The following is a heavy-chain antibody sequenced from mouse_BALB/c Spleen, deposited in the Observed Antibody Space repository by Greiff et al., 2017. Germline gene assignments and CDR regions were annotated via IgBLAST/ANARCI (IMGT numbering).Heavy chain of an antibody. CDR3: ARHGLITTVVESY. J-gene: IGHJ3*01. V-gene: IGHV5-12-1*01. CDR2: ISSGGGST. Sequence: DVKLVESGGGLVKPGGSLKLSCAASGFAFSSYDMSWVRQTPEKRLEWVAYISSGGGSTYYPDTVKGRFTISRDNAKNTLYLQMSSLKSEDTAMYYCARHGLITTVVESYWGQGTLVTVSA. CDR1: GFAFSSYD. D-gene: IGHD1-1*01.